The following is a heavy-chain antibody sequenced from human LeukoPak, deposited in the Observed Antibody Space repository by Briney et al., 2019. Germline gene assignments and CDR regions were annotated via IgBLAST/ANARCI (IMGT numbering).Heavy chain of an antibody. CDR1: GGSISSYY. CDR3: ARQYSTGWYIIDY. CDR2: IYYSGST. D-gene: IGHD6-19*01. Sequence: PSETLSLTCTVSGGSISSYYWGWIRQPPGKGLEWIGSIYYSGSTYYNPSLKSRVTISVDTSKNQFSLKLSSVTAADTAVYYCARQYSTGWYIIDYWGQGTLVTVSS. V-gene: IGHV4-39*07. J-gene: IGHJ4*02.